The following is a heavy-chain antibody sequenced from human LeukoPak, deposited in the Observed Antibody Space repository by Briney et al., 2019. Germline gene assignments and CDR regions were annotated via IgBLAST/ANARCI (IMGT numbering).Heavy chain of an antibody. Sequence: GGSLRLSCAASGFTFSSYGMSWVRQAPGKGLEWVSGISGNSGTTYYADSVKGRFTISRDNSENTLYLQMNSLRAEDTAVYYCAKDADSSNWYNWFDPWGQGTLVTVSS. CDR3: AKDADSSNWYNWFDP. CDR2: ISGNSGTT. J-gene: IGHJ5*02. CDR1: GFTFSSYG. V-gene: IGHV3-23*01. D-gene: IGHD6-13*01.